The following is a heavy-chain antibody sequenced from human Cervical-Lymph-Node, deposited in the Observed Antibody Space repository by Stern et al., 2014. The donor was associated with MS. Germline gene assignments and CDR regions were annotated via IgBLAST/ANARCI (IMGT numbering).Heavy chain of an antibody. J-gene: IGHJ4*02. D-gene: IGHD6-19*01. CDR3: ARHKGSGLRNFDY. V-gene: IGHV4-39*01. CDR1: GGSISSSTYY. Sequence: QVQLQESGPGLVKPSETLSLTCTVSGGSISSSTYYWGWIRQPPGKGLEWIGSISYSGSTYYNTSLKSRVTISVDTSKKQFSPKLSSLTAADTAVYYCARHKGSGLRNFDYWGQGTLVTVSS. CDR2: ISYSGST.